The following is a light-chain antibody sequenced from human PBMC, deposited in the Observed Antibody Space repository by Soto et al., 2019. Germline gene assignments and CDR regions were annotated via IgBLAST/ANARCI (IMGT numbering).Light chain of an antibody. Sequence: QSALTQPASVSGSPGQSITISCTGTSSDVGGYNYVSWYQQQPGKAPKLMIYDVSDRPSGVSNRFSGSKSGNTASLTISGLQAEDEADYCCSSYTSSSTLVFGGGTKLTVL. CDR1: SSDVGGYNY. V-gene: IGLV2-14*01. CDR3: SSYTSSSTLV. J-gene: IGLJ3*02. CDR2: DVS.